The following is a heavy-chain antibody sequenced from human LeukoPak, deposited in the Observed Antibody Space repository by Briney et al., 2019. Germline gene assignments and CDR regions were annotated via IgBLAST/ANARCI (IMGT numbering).Heavy chain of an antibody. J-gene: IGHJ4*02. CDR3: ARSSPWDY. CDR2: ISSGSTII. Sequence: GGSLRLSCAASGFTLSSYSMNWVRQAPGKGLEWVSYISSGSTIIYYADSVKGRFTISRDNAKNSLYLQMNNLRDEDTAVYYCARSSPWDYWGQGTLVTVSS. V-gene: IGHV3-48*02. CDR1: GFTLSSYS.